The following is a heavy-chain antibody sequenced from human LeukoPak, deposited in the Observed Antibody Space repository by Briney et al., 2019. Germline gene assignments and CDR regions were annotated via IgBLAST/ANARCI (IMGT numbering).Heavy chain of an antibody. J-gene: IGHJ4*02. CDR2: IIPIFGTA. V-gene: IGHV1-69*01. CDR3: ASPSIGTLQKYSSSWYYFDY. CDR1: GGTFSSYA. D-gene: IGHD6-13*01. Sequence: SVKVSCKASGGTFSSYAISWVRQAPGQWLKWMGGIIPIFGTANYAQKFQGRVTITADESTSTAYMELSSLRSEDTAVYYCASPSIGTLQKYSSSWYYFDYWGQGTLVTVSS.